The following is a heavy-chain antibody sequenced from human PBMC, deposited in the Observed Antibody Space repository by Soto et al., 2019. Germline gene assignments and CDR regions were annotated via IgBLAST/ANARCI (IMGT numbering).Heavy chain of an antibody. CDR3: ARGQRGGFDL. V-gene: IGHV3-74*01. Sequence: LVESGGGLVQSGGSLRLSCAASGFTFNYYWMHWVRQVPGKGLLCVSHIHNAASRTTYADSVKGRITISRDNTKNTLHMQKNGRRVEKTAVYFCARGQRGGFDLWVQGNMVTISS. J-gene: IGHJ3*01. D-gene: IGHD2-15*01. CDR2: IHNAASRT. CDR1: GFTFNYYW.